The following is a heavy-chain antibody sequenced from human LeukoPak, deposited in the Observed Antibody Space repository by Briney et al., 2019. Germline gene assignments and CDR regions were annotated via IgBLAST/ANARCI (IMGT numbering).Heavy chain of an antibody. V-gene: IGHV1-18*01. CDR2: ISAYSGNT. Sequence: GASVKVSCKASGSTFTSYGFSWVRQAPGQGLEWMGWISAYSGNTNYARKFQGRVTMTRDTSTSTAYMELRSLRSDDTAVYYCARGGSGTNPFDFWGRGTLVTVSS. CDR3: ARGGSGTNPFDF. D-gene: IGHD6-19*01. J-gene: IGHJ4*02. CDR1: GSTFTSYG.